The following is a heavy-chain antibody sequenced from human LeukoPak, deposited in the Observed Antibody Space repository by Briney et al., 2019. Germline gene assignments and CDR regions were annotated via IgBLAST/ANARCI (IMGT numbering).Heavy chain of an antibody. J-gene: IGHJ3*02. V-gene: IGHV1-24*01. CDR2: FDPEDGET. Sequence: ASVKVSCKVSGHTLTELSMHWVRQAPGKGLEWMGGFDPEDGETIYAQKFQGRVTMTEDTSTDTAYMELSSLRSEDTAVYYCATGGSIFGVDNDAFDIWGQGTMVTVSS. CDR3: ATGGSIFGVDNDAFDI. D-gene: IGHD3-3*01. CDR1: GHTLTELS.